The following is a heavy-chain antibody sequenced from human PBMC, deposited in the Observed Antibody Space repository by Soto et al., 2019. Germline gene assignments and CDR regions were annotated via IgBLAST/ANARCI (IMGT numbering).Heavy chain of an antibody. CDR1: GYTFTSYG. CDR2: ISAYNGNT. V-gene: IGHV1-18*04. Sequence: ASLKVSCKASGYTFTSYGISWVRQAPGQGLEWMGWISAYNGNTNYAQKLQGRDTMTTDTSTSTAYMELRSMRSDDTAVYYCARAHYDFWSGHPDYYYGVDDWGHGTTVTV. CDR3: ARAHYDFWSGHPDYYYGVDD. D-gene: IGHD3-3*01. J-gene: IGHJ6*02.